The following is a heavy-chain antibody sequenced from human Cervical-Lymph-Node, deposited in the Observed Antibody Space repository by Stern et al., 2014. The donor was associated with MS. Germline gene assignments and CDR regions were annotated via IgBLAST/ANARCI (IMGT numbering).Heavy chain of an antibody. CDR2: ISYDGSKE. Sequence: QDQLVQSGGGVVQPGRSLRLSCAASGFTLSLYAMHWVRQAPGKGLEWVAVISYDGSKEHYADSVKGRFTISRDNSKNTLFLQMDSLRLEDTAVYYCARDTAALIDYWGQGTLVTVSA. J-gene: IGHJ4*02. D-gene: IGHD6-13*01. CDR3: ARDTAALIDY. V-gene: IGHV3-30*01. CDR1: GFTLSLYA.